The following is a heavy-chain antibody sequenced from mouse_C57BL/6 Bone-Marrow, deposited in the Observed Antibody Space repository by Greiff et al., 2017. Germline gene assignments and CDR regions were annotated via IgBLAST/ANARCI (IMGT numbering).Heavy chain of an antibody. D-gene: IGHD1-1*01. CDR3: AKPLHYGSRDGY. CDR2: INPYNGGT. J-gene: IGHJ2*01. V-gene: IGHV1-19*01. CDR1: GYTFTDYY. Sequence: EVQLQQSGPVLVKPGASVKMSCKASGYTFTDYYMNWVKQSHGKSLEWIGVINPYNGGTSYNQKFKGKATLTVDKSSSTAYMELNSLTSEDSAVYYCAKPLHYGSRDGYWGQGTTLTVSS.